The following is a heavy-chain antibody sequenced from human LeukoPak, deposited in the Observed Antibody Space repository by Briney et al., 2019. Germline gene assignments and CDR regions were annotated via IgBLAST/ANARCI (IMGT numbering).Heavy chain of an antibody. D-gene: IGHD5-18*01. CDR2: IYRAGDT. V-gene: IGHV3-13*01. CDR1: GFTLSTYD. Sequence: GGSLRLSCAASGFTLSTYDMHWVRQPTGEDLEWVSIIYRAGDTYYPGSVKGRFTISRDNAKNSLYLQMNSLRAEDTAVYYCARRLQNSNWYFDYWGQGTLVTVSS. CDR3: ARRLQNSNWYFDY. J-gene: IGHJ4*02.